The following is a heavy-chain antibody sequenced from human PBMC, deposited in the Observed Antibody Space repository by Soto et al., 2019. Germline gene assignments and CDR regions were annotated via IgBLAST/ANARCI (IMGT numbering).Heavy chain of an antibody. CDR1: GGSIGSTDSY. Sequence: QVQLQESGPGLVEPSQTLSLTCTVSGGSIGSTDSYWSWIRRPPGKGLEWIGYIYYTGGTFYNPSLMSRLTISLETSSNPFSLTLTSVTATDTGIYYCARGGSGWAEYFQHWGQGTLVAVSS. CDR3: ARGGSGWAEYFQH. D-gene: IGHD6-25*01. J-gene: IGHJ1*01. V-gene: IGHV4-30-4*08. CDR2: IYYTGGT.